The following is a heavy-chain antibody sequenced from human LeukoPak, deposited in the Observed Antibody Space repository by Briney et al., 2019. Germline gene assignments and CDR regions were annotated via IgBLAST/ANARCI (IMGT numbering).Heavy chain of an antibody. CDR2: IDPSDSYT. D-gene: IGHD3-10*01. V-gene: IGHV5-10-1*01. CDR1: GYRFTSYW. CDR3: ARLVVRGVIEDYYGMDV. J-gene: IGHJ6*04. Sequence: GESLKISCKGSGYRFTSYWISWVRQMLGKGLEWMGRIDPSDSYTNYSPSFQGHVTISADKSISTAYLQWSSLKASDTAMYYCARLVVRGVIEDYYGMDVWGKGTTVTVSS.